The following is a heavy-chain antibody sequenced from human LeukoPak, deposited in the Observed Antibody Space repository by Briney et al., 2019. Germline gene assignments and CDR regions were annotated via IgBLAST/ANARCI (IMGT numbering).Heavy chain of an antibody. CDR1: GFTFRSYA. J-gene: IGHJ6*02. CDR2: ISGSGGGT. CDR3: AKGGRLRYFDDRVGYYGMDV. V-gene: IGHV3-23*01. Sequence: PGGSLRLSCAVSGFTFRSYAMSWVRHAPGKGLEWVSGISGSGGGTYYADSVKGRFTISRDNSKNTLYLQMNSLRAGDTAVYYCAKGGRLRYFDDRVGYYGMDVWGQGTTVTVSS. D-gene: IGHD3-9*01.